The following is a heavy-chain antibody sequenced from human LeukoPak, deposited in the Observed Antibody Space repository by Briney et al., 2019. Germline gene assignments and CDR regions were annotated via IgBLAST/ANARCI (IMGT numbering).Heavy chain of an antibody. CDR2: IYYSGTT. CDR1: GGSISSYY. J-gene: IGHJ4*02. Sequence: PSETLSLTCTVSGGSISSYYWSWIRQPPGKGLEWIGYIYYSGTTDYNPSLKSRVTISVDTSNNQFSLKVSSVTAADTAVYYCARSRGAYRSFDYWGQGTLVPVSS. D-gene: IGHD1-14*01. CDR3: ARSRGAYRSFDY. V-gene: IGHV4-59*01.